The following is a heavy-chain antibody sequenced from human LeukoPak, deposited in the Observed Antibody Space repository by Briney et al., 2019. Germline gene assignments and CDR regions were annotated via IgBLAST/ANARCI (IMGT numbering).Heavy chain of an antibody. CDR2: IYSGGST. CDR1: GFSVSSNY. Sequence: PGGSLRLSCAASGFSVSSNYMSWVRQAPGKGLEWVSVIYSGGSTYYADSVKGRFTISRDNSKNTLYLQMNSLRAEDTAVYYCARVGPENVVVTADDAFDIWGQGTMVTVSS. D-gene: IGHD2-21*02. V-gene: IGHV3-66*01. J-gene: IGHJ3*02. CDR3: ARVGPENVVVTADDAFDI.